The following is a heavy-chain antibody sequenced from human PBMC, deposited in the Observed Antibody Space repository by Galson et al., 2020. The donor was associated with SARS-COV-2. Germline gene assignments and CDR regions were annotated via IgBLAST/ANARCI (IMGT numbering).Heavy chain of an antibody. D-gene: IGHD3-22*01. CDR2: IYYSGST. CDR1: GGSISSYY. V-gene: IGHV4-59*01. Sequence: SETLSLTCTVSGGSISSYYWSWIRQPPGKGLEWIGYIYYSGSTNYNPSLKSRVTISVDTSKNQFSLKLSSVTAADTAVYYCASWYYYDSSGDPCAFDIWGQGTMVTVSS. J-gene: IGHJ3*02. CDR3: ASWYYYDSSGDPCAFDI.